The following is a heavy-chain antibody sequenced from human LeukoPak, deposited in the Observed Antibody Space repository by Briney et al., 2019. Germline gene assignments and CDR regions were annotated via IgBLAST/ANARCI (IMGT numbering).Heavy chain of an antibody. V-gene: IGHV4-34*01. J-gene: IGHJ6*02. Sequence: SETLSLTCAVYGGSFSGYYWSWVRQPPGKGLEWVGEINHSGSANYNPHITSRVTVSVATSQHTFSLKLSSVADADPAVYCCARAGAVTSLGYYGMDVWGQGATVTVSS. CDR1: GGSFSGYY. D-gene: IGHD4-11*01. CDR2: INHSGSA. CDR3: ARAGAVTSLGYYGMDV.